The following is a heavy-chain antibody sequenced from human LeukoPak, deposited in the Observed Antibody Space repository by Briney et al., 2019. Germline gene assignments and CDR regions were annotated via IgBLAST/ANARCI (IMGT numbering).Heavy chain of an antibody. CDR1: GFTFSSYE. CDR3: AKGYYDYVWGSYYFGY. D-gene: IGHD3-16*01. J-gene: IGHJ4*02. V-gene: IGHV3-48*03. Sequence: GGSLRLSCAASGFTFSSYEMNWVRQAPGKGLEWISYISSSGSTIYYADSVKGRFTISRDNAKNSLYLQMNSLRAEDTAVYYCAKGYYDYVWGSYYFGYWGQGTLVTVSS. CDR2: ISSSGSTI.